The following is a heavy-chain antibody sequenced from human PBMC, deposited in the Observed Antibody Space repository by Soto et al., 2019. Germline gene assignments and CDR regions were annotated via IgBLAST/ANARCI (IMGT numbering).Heavy chain of an antibody. D-gene: IGHD6-13*01. CDR3: AAYSSSWYFRY. CDR2: IKQDGSEK. CDR1: GFTFSSYW. J-gene: IGHJ4*02. V-gene: IGHV3-7*05. Sequence: GGSLRLSCAASGFTFSSYWMSWVRQAPGKGLEWVANIKQDGSEKYYVDSVKGRFTISRDNAKNSLYLQMNSLRAEDTAVYYCAAYSSSWYFRYWGQGTLVTVSS.